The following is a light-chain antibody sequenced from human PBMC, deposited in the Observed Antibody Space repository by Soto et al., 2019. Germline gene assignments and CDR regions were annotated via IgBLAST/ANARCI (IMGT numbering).Light chain of an antibody. CDR3: SSYTSSSTLYV. J-gene: IGLJ1*01. V-gene: IGLV2-14*03. CDR1: SSDVGSYTY. Sequence: QSALTQPASVSGSPGQSITISCTGTSSDVGSYTYVSWYQHHPGKAPKLMIYDVSSRPSGVSNRFSGSKSGNTASLTISGLQAEDGADYYCSSYTSSSTLYVFGTGTKLTVL. CDR2: DVS.